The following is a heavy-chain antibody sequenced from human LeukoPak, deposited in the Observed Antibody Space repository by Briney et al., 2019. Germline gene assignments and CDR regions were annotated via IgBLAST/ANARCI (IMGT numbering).Heavy chain of an antibody. CDR2: IIPIFGTA. D-gene: IGHD3-22*01. V-gene: IGHV1-69*13. CDR3: ARADSSGYYPFDY. CDR1: GYTFTSYY. Sequence: ASVKVSCKASGYTFTSYYMHWVRQAPGQGLEWMGGIIPIFGTANYAQKFQGRVTITADESTSTAYMELSSLRSEDTAVYYCARADSSGYYPFDYWGQGTLVTVSS. J-gene: IGHJ4*02.